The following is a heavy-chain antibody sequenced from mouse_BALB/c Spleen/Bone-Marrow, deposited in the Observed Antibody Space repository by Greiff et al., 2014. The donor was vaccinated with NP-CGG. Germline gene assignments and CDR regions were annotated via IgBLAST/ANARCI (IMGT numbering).Heavy chain of an antibody. V-gene: IGHV1-19*01. CDR2: VNPYNGGT. CDR1: GYTFTDYY. D-gene: IGHD2-1*01. Sequence: VQLQQPGPELVKPGASVKMSCKASGYTFTDYYMDWVKQSHGESFEWIGRVNPYNGGTSYNQKFKGKATLTVDKSSSTAYMELNSLTSEDSAVYYCARSYGNYAYYFDYWGQGTTLTVSS. CDR3: ARSYGNYAYYFDY. J-gene: IGHJ2*01.